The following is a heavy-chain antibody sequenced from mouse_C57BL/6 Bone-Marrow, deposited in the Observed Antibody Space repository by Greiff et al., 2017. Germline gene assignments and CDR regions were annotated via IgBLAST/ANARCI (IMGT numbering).Heavy chain of an antibody. CDR2: IYPGDGDT. CDR1: GYAFSSSW. CDR3: AGGGYGNYVGYAMGY. V-gene: IGHV1-82*01. D-gene: IGHD2-10*02. Sequence: QVQLQQSGPELVKPGASVKISCKASGYAFSSSWMNWVKQRPGKGLVWIGRIYPGDGDTNYNGKFKGKATLTADKSSSAAYMQLSSLTSEDSAVCVSAGGGYGNYVGYAMGYWGQGTSVTVSS. J-gene: IGHJ4*01.